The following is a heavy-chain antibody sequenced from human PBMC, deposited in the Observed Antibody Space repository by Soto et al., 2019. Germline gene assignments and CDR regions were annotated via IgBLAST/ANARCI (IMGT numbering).Heavy chain of an antibody. J-gene: IGHJ4*02. D-gene: IGHD3-9*01. Sequence: SETLSLTCTVSGGSISSYYWSWIRQPPGKGLEWIGYIYYSGSTNYNPSLKSRVTISVDTSKNQFSLKPSSVTAADTAVYYCARDGLYYDILTGYYTPYYFDYWGQGTLVTVSS. CDR3: ARDGLYYDILTGYYTPYYFDY. CDR2: IYYSGST. CDR1: GGSISSYY. V-gene: IGHV4-59*01.